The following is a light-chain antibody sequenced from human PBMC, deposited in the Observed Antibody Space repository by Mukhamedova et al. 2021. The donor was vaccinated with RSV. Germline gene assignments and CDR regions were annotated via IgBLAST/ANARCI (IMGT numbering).Light chain of an antibody. V-gene: IGKV3-20*01. J-gene: IGKJ1*01. CDR2: GAS. CDR1: QSVSSSY. Sequence: GERATLSCRASQSVSSSYLAWYQQKPGQAPRLLIYGASSRATGIPDRFSGSGSGTDFTLTISRLEPEDFAGYYCQQYGSSWTFGQG. CDR3: QQYGSSWT.